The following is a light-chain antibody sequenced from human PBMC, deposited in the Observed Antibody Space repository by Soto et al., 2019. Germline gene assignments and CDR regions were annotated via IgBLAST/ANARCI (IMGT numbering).Light chain of an antibody. CDR2: DVT. J-gene: IGLJ1*01. CDR3: CSYAGSFVYV. CDR1: SSDIGGDNY. V-gene: IGLV2-11*01. Sequence: QSALTQPRSVSGSPGQSGTISCTGTSSDIGGDNYVSWYQQNPGKPPKLMIYDVTNRPSGVPDRFSGSKSGNTASLAISGLQAEVEADYYCCSYAGSFVYVFGIGTKLTVL.